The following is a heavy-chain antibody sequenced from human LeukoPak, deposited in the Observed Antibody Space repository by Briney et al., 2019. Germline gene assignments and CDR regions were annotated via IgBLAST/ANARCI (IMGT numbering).Heavy chain of an antibody. CDR1: GGTFSSYA. CDR2: IIPIFGTA. D-gene: IGHD3-22*01. V-gene: IGHV1-69*01. Sequence: SVKVSCKASGGTFSSYAISWVRQAPGQGLEWMGGIIPIFGTANYAQKFQGRVTITADESTSTAYMELSSLRSEDTAVYYCARGVTRYDSSGYYVYWGQGTLVTVSS. CDR3: ARGVTRYDSSGYYVY. J-gene: IGHJ4*02.